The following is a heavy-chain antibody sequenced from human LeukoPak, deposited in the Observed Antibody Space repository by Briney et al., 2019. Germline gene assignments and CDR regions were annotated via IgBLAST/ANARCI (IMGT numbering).Heavy chain of an antibody. D-gene: IGHD3-22*01. CDR1: GGSISSYY. CDR3: ARWGYYYGSSAKNPHWYFDL. V-gene: IGHV4-59*08. CDR2: IYYSGST. J-gene: IGHJ2*01. Sequence: SETLSLTCTVSGGSISSYYWSWIRQPPGKGLEWIGYIYYSGSTNYNPSLKSRVTISVDTSKNQFSLKLSSVTAADTAVYYCARWGYYYGSSAKNPHWYFDLWGRGTLVTVSS.